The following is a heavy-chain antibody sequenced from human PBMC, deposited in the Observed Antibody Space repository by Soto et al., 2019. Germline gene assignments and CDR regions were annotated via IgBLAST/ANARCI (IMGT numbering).Heavy chain of an antibody. Sequence: GASVKVSCKASGYSFTDYHIHWVRQAPGQGLEWLGRINPKSGGTSTAQKFQGWGTMTTDTSISTASMELTRLTSDDTAIYYCARGDSTDCSNGVCSFFYNHDMDVWGQGTTVTV. CDR1: GYSFTDYH. CDR3: ARGDSTDCSNGVCSFFYNHDMDV. J-gene: IGHJ6*02. V-gene: IGHV1-2*04. D-gene: IGHD2-8*01. CDR2: INPKSGGT.